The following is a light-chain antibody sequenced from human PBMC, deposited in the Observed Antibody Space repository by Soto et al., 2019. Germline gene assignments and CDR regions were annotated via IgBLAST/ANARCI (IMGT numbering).Light chain of an antibody. V-gene: IGKV4-1*01. Sequence: IVMTQSPDSLAVSLGERATINFNAIRILLYSFNNKNYLAWYQQKPGQPPKLFIYWASTRESGVPDRFSGSGSGTDFTLTISSLQVEDVALYYCQQYYSSPVAFGQGTRLEIK. CDR3: QQYYSSPVA. CDR2: WAS. J-gene: IGKJ5*01. CDR1: RILLYSFNNKNY.